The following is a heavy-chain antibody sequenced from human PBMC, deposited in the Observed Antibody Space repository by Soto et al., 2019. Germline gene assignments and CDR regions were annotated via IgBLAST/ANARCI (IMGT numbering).Heavy chain of an antibody. CDR3: ARDQLLWFGGVIIHEDY. V-gene: IGHV1-18*01. J-gene: IGHJ4*02. CDR2: ISAYNGNT. Sequence: ALVKVSCKASGYTFTSYGISWVRQAPGQGLEWMGWISAYNGNTNYAQKLQGRVTMTTDTSTSTAYMELRSLRSDDTAVYYCARDQLLWFGGVIIHEDYWGQGTLVTVSS. D-gene: IGHD3-10*01. CDR1: GYTFTSYG.